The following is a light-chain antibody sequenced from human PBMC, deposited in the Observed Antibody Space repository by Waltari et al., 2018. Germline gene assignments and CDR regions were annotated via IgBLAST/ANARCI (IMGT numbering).Light chain of an antibody. V-gene: IGKV3-15*01. J-gene: IGKJ2*01. Sequence: EIVMTQSPATLSVSPWERATLPGRTSQSVSSNLAWYQQKPGKAPRLLIYGASTRANGIPARFSGSGSGTEFTLTISSLQYEDFAVYYCQQYNNWPPVTFGQGTKLEIK. CDR2: GAS. CDR3: QQYNNWPPVT. CDR1: QSVSSN.